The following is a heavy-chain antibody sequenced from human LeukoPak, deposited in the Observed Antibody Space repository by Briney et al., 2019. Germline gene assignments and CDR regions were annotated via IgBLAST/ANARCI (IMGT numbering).Heavy chain of an antibody. V-gene: IGHV3-21*01. J-gene: IGHJ4*02. CDR3: ARDWDYSFDY. CDR2: ISTRSSHI. D-gene: IGHD4-11*01. CDR1: GFTFSSYS. Sequence: VGSLRLSCAASGFTFSSYSMNWVRQAAGRGLEWVSSISTRSSHIYYADSVKGRFTISRDNAKNSLYLHMNSLRAEDTAVYYCARDWDYSFDYWGQGTLVTVSS.